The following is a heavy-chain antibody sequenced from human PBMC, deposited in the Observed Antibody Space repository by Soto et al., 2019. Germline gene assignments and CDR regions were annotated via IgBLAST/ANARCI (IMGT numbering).Heavy chain of an antibody. D-gene: IGHD4-17*01. J-gene: IGHJ5*02. V-gene: IGHV1-69*01. CDR1: GGTFSSYA. Sequence: QVQLVQSGAEVKKPGSSVKVSCKASGGTFSSYAISWVRQAPGQGLEWMGGIIPIFGTANYAQKFQGRVTITADESTSTADMERSSLRAEDTAVYYCARDKTVTPQDHWFDTWGQGTLVTASA. CDR2: IIPIFGTA. CDR3: ARDKTVTPQDHWFDT.